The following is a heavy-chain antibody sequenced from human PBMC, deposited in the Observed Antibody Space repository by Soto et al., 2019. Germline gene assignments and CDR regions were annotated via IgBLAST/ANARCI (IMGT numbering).Heavy chain of an antibody. V-gene: IGHV3-23*01. D-gene: IGHD3-10*01. CDR2: ISGSGGST. CDR3: ATGGTPHYYGSGRYGGADY. J-gene: IGHJ4*02. Sequence: EVQLLESGGGLVQPGGSLRLSCAASGFTFSSYAMSWVRQAPGKGLEWVSAISGSGGSTYYADSVKGRFTISRDNSKNTLYLQMNSLRPEDTAVYYCATGGTPHYYGSGRYGGADYWGQGTLVTVSS. CDR1: GFTFSSYA.